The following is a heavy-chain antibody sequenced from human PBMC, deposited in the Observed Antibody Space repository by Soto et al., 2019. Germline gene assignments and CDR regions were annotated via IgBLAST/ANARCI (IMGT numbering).Heavy chain of an antibody. Sequence: PGDSLKISCKGSGYSFTSYWIGWVLQMPGKGLEWMGIIYPGDSDTRYSPSFQGQVTISADKSISTAYLQWSSLKASDTAIYYCARGNRPHTYYIEYRAFDYWGQGTLVTVPQ. J-gene: IGHJ4*02. CDR1: GYSFTSYW. CDR3: ARGNRPHTYYIEYRAFDY. V-gene: IGHV5-51*01. CDR2: IYPGDSDT. D-gene: IGHD3-22*01.